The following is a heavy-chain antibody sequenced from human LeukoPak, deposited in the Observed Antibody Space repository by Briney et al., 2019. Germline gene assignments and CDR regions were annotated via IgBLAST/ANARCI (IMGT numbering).Heavy chain of an antibody. V-gene: IGHV1-18*01. CDR3: ARDSNWNDSPMIDY. CDR2: ISAYNGNT. Sequence: ASVEVSCKASGYTFTSYGISWVRQAPGQGLEWMGWISAYNGNTNYAQKLQGRVTMTTDTSTSTAYMELRSLRSDDTAVYYCARDSNWNDSPMIDYWGQGTLVTVSS. D-gene: IGHD1-1*01. CDR1: GYTFTSYG. J-gene: IGHJ4*02.